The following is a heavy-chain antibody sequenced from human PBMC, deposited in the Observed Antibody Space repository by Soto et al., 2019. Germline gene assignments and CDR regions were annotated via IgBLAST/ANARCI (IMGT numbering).Heavy chain of an antibody. CDR1: GFTVSSYY. CDR2: IWYDGSNK. CDR3: ARHPGYCSSTSCYGYYYYGMDV. V-gene: IGHV3-33*08. D-gene: IGHD2-2*01. Sequence: VQLVESGGGLVQPGGSLRLSCAASGFTVSSYYMSWVRQAPGKGLEWVAVIWYDGSNKYYADSVKGRFTISRDNSKNTLYLQMNSLRAEDTAVYYCARHPGYCSSTSCYGYYYYGMDVWGQGTTVTVSS. J-gene: IGHJ6*02.